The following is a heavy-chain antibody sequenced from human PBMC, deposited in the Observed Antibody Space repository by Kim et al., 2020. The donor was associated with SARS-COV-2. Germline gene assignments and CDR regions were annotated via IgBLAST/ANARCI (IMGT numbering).Heavy chain of an antibody. CDR2: IIPILGIA. Sequence: SVKVSCKASGGTFSSYAISWVRQAPGQGLEWMGRIIPILGIANYAQKFQGRVTITADKSTSTAYMELSSLRSEDTAVYYCARAHYDILTGYHVAFDYWGQGTLVTVSS. D-gene: IGHD3-9*01. CDR3: ARAHYDILTGYHVAFDY. CDR1: GGTFSSYA. V-gene: IGHV1-69*04. J-gene: IGHJ4*02.